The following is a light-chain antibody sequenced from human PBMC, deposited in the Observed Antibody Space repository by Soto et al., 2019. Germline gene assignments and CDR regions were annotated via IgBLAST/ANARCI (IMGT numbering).Light chain of an antibody. CDR3: QTLDTGIRV. CDR1: SGHSNYV. CDR2: LNSDGSH. V-gene: IGLV4-69*01. Sequence: QPVLTQSPSASASLVASVKLTCTLSSGHSNYVIARHQQQPEKGPRYLMKLNSDGSHSKGDGIPDRFSGSSSGAERYLTISSRQSEYEADYYCQTLDTGIRVFGGGTKLTVL. J-gene: IGLJ2*01.